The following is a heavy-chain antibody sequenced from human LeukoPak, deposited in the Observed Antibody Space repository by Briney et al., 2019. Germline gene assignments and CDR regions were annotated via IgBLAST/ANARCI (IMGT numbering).Heavy chain of an antibody. J-gene: IGHJ6*02. CDR1: GGSFSGYY. Sequence: SETLSLTCAVYGGSFSGYYWSWIRQPPGKGLEWIGEINHSGSTNYNPSLKSRVTISVDTSKSQFSLKLSSVTAADTAVYYCARRPYYYGMDVWGQGTTVTVSS. V-gene: IGHV4-34*01. CDR3: ARRPYYYGMDV. D-gene: IGHD6-6*01. CDR2: INHSGST.